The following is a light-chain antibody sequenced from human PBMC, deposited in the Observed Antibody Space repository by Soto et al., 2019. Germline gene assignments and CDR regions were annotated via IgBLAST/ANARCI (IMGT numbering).Light chain of an antibody. CDR3: LQHNSYPLT. Sequence: DIQMTQSPSSLSASVGDRVTITCRARQGISNDLGWYQQKPGKAPKRLLYAASSLQSGVPSRFSGSGSGTEFTLTIGRLQPEEFATSSWLQHNSYPLTFGGGTKVEIK. CDR2: AAS. CDR1: QGISND. J-gene: IGKJ4*01. V-gene: IGKV1-17*01.